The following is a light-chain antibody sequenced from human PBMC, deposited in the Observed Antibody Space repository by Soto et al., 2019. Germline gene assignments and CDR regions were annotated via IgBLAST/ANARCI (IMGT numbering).Light chain of an antibody. CDR2: EVS. J-gene: IGLJ1*01. CDR3: SSYTSISTLYV. V-gene: IGLV2-14*01. Sequence: SVLTQPASVSGSPGQSITISCTGTNSDVGGYNYVSWYQQHPGKAPELMIYEVSHRPSGVSNRFSGSKSDNTASLTISGLQAEDEADYYCSSYTSISTLYVFGTGTRSPS. CDR1: NSDVGGYNY.